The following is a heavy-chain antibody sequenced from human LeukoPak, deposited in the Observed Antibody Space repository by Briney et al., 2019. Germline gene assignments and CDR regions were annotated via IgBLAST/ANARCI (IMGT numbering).Heavy chain of an antibody. V-gene: IGHV3-74*01. Sequence: GGSLRLSCAASGFTFSNSWMHWVRQAPGKGLVWVSRINSDGKTTTYADSVKGRFTISRDNADNTLYLQMNSLSAEDTALYYYAKDYPPYLGQGTLVTVSA. CDR3: AKDYPPY. J-gene: IGHJ4*02. CDR2: INSDGKTT. CDR1: GFTFSNSW.